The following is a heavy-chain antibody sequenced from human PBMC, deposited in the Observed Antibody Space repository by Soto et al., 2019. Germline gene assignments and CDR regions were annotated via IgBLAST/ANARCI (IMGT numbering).Heavy chain of an antibody. D-gene: IGHD6-19*01. Sequence: SVNVSCKASGGTFSSYAISWVRQAPGQGLELMGGIIPIFGTADYAQKFQGRVTITAXXXXSXAXMXLSSLRAEDTAVYYCASLGIAVAGTSSFDYWGLG. CDR2: IIPIFGTA. V-gene: IGHV1-69*13. J-gene: IGHJ4*02. CDR1: GGTFSSYA. CDR3: ASLGIAVAGTSSFDY.